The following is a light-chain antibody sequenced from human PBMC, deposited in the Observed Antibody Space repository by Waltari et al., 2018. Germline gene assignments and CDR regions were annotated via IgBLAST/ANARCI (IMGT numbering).Light chain of an antibody. CDR3: QSYDSSPSLWV. CDR2: GNI. J-gene: IGLJ3*02. V-gene: IGLV1-40*01. CDR1: SSNIGAGYD. Sequence: QSVLTQPPSVSGAPGQRVTISCTGSSSNIGAGYDVHWYQQLPGTAPKLLIYGNINRPSGVPDRFSGSKSGTSTSLAITGLRAEDEADYYCQSYDSSPSLWVFGGGTKLTVL.